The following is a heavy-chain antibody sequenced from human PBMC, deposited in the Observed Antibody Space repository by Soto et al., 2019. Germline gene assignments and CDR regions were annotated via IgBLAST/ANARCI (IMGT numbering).Heavy chain of an antibody. CDR1: GYTFTGYY. CDR3: ARDGTPMTYSSSWYVWFDP. V-gene: IGHV1-2*02. CDR2: INPNSGGT. Sequence: ASVKVSCKASGYTFTGYYMHWVRQAPGQGLEWMGWINPNSGGTNYSQKFQGRVTITRDTSASTAYMELSSLRSEDTAVYYCARDGTPMTYSSSWYVWFDPWGQGTLVTVSS. J-gene: IGHJ5*02. D-gene: IGHD6-13*01.